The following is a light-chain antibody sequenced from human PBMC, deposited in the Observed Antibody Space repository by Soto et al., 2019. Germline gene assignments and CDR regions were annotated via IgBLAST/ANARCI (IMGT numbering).Light chain of an antibody. CDR3: KQCSNQL. CDR1: QSVSVY. CDR2: DAS. Sequence: SLVPGSIKTLSCRASQSVSVYLAWYQQKPGQAPRLLIYDASNRATGIPARLSGSGSGTDFPLTISSLERDDVAVYFRKQCSNQLFGPETKVDIK. V-gene: IGKV3-11*01. J-gene: IGKJ3*01.